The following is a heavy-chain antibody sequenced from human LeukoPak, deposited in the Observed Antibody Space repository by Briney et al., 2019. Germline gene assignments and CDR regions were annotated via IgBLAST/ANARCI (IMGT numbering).Heavy chain of an antibody. D-gene: IGHD3-3*01. Sequence: PGGSLRLSCAASGFTVSSNYMSWVRQAPGKGLEWVSVIYSGGSTYYADSVKGRFTISRDNSKNTLYLQMNSLRAEDTAVYYCASYYDPYYYGMDVWGQGTTVIVS. CDR2: IYSGGST. CDR3: ASYYDPYYYGMDV. V-gene: IGHV3-53*01. J-gene: IGHJ6*02. CDR1: GFTVSSNY.